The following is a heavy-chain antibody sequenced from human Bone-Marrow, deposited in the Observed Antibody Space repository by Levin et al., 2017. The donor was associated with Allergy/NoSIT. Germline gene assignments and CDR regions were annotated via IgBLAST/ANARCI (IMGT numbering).Heavy chain of an antibody. CDR1: GGKGRREE. Sequence: GGSLRLKGEDGGGKGRREERRGGGEERGKGLEWVSAISGSGGSTYSPSSFPFRFPISRNNSKNTLDLQMNSLRAEDTAVYYCAKDGMKQWLAFDLWGQGTLVTVSS. V-gene: IGHV3-23*01. CDR2: ISGSGGST. CDR3: AKDGMKQWLAFDL. D-gene: IGHD6-19*01. J-gene: IGHJ4*02.